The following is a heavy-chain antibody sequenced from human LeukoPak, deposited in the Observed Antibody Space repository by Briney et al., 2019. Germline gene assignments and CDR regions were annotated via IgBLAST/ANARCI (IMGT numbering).Heavy chain of an antibody. Sequence: PSETLSLTCTVSGGSISSYYWSWIRQPPGKGLEWIGTIFYSGTTYYNPSLKSRVTISVDTSKNQFSLKLSSVTAADTAVYYCARVTGGRYCSTTSCYMRGWFDPWGQGTLVTVSS. CDR3: ARVTGGRYCSTTSCYMRGWFDP. J-gene: IGHJ5*02. D-gene: IGHD2-2*02. V-gene: IGHV4-59*08. CDR2: IFYSGTT. CDR1: GGSISSYY.